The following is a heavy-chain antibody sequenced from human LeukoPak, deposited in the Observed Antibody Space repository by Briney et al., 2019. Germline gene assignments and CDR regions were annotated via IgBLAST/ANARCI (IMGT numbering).Heavy chain of an antibody. Sequence: PGGSLRLSCAASGFTFSSYGMHWVRQAPGKGLEWVAVISYDGSNKYYADSVKGRFTISRDNSKNTLYLQMNSLRAEDTAVYYCATSIVVVAATARDYWGQGTLVTVSS. D-gene: IGHD2-15*01. CDR1: GFTFSSYG. J-gene: IGHJ4*02. CDR3: ATSIVVVAATARDY. CDR2: ISYDGSNK. V-gene: IGHV3-30*03.